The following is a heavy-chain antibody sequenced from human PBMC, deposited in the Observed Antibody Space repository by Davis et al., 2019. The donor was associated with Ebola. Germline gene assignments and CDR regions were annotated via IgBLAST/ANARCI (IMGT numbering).Heavy chain of an antibody. CDR3: ATGTYYYDSSGDGARYFDL. J-gene: IGHJ2*01. CDR1: RYTFTSYY. Sequence: ASVPVSRQASRYTFTSYYMHRVRQAPAPGLVWMGIINPSGGSTSYAQKFRGRVTMTRDTSTSTVYMELSSLRSEDTAVYYCATGTYYYDSSGDGARYFDLWGRGTLVTVSS. CDR2: INPSGGST. V-gene: IGHV1-46*01. D-gene: IGHD3-22*01.